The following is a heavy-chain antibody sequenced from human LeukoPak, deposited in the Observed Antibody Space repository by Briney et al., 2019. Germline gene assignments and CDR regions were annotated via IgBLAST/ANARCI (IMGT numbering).Heavy chain of an antibody. V-gene: IGHV4-34*01. CDR2: INHSGST. CDR1: GGSFSGYY. J-gene: IGHJ3*02. CDR3: AREGGVRAFDI. Sequence: SETLSLTCAVYGGSFSGYYWSWIRQSPGKGLEWIGEINHSGSTNYNPSLKSRVTISVDTSKNQFSLKLSSVTAADTAVYYCAREGGVRAFDIWGQGTMVTVSS. D-gene: IGHD3-16*01.